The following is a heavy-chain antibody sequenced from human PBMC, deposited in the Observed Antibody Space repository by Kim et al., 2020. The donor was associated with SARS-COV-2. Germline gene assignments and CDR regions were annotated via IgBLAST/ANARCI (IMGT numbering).Heavy chain of an antibody. V-gene: IGHV3-23*01. J-gene: IGHJ6*02. CDR3: AKGLQSHAYLVALDD. Sequence: GGSLRRSCEGSGFDFDTFAITWVRQAPGKGLEWVSRITAHNVVMYYANSVKGRFTASRDNSKAYLQMKGLRGEDTATDYCAKGLQSHAYLVALDDWGQGT. D-gene: IGHD3-16*01. CDR2: ITAHNVVM. CDR1: GFDFDTFA.